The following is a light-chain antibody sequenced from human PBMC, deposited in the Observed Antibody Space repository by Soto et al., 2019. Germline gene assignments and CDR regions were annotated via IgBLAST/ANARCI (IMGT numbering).Light chain of an antibody. CDR1: QSFSRK. CDR2: GTS. V-gene: IGKV3-20*01. CDR3: QQYDSTPWT. J-gene: IGKJ1*01. Sequence: EIVMTQSPATLSVSPGERATLSFRASQSFSRKLAWYQQTRGQAPRLLIYGTSSRATGIPDRFSGSGSGTDFTLTITRLEPEDFGVYFCQQYDSTPWTFGQGTKVDIK.